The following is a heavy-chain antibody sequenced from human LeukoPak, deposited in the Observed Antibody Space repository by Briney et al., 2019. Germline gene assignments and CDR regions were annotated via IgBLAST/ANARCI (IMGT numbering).Heavy chain of an antibody. CDR3: AKNADRGAYCRGGSCYPYYYYYMDV. CDR2: ISYDGSSK. J-gene: IGHJ6*03. D-gene: IGHD2-15*01. Sequence: GGSLRLSCTASGFAFGDYAMSWFRQAPGKGLEWVAFISYDGSSKNYADSVRGRFTLSRDNSKNTLYLQMNSLTVEDTAIYYCAKNADRGAYCRGGSCYPYYYYYMDVWGTGTTVTISS. CDR1: GFAFGDYA. V-gene: IGHV3-30-3*02.